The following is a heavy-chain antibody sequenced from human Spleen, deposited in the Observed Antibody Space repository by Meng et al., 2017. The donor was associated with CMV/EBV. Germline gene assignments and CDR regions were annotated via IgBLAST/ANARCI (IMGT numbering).Heavy chain of an antibody. V-gene: IGHV3-7*01. D-gene: IGHD5-18*01. CDR1: GFTFSRFW. CDR2: IKEDGSEK. J-gene: IGHJ4*02. CDR3: ARNSYGEHFDY. Sequence: GESLKISCVVSGFTFSRFWMSWVRQAPGKGLEWVANIKEDGSEKYYVDSVKGRFTISRDNAKNSLYLQMNSLRAEDTAVYYCARNSYGEHFDYWGQGTLVTVSS.